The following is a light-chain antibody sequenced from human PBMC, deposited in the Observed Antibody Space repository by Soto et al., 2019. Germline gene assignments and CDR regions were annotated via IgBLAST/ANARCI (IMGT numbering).Light chain of an antibody. CDR1: QSVSTN. CDR2: GAS. CDR3: QQSNTWPLT. J-gene: IGKJ1*01. Sequence: EIVMTQSPGTLSVSPGEGATRSCRASQSVSTNLAWYQQKPDQAPRLLIYGASTTATGMPARFSGSGSGTEFTVTISSLQSEDVAVYYCQQSNTWPLTFGEGTGVEI. V-gene: IGKV3-15*01.